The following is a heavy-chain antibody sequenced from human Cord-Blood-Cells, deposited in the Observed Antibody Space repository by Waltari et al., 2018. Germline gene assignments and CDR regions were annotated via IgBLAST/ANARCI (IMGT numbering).Heavy chain of an antibody. CDR3: ARVGDEVGRYFQH. J-gene: IGHJ1*01. D-gene: IGHD2-21*02. V-gene: IGHV1-18*01. Sequence: QVQLVQSGAEVKKPGASVKVSCKASGYTFTSYGISWVRQAPGQGLEWMGWMSAYKGNTNYAKKLQGRVTRTTDTSTSTAYMELRSLRSEDTSVYYCARVGDEVGRYFQHWGQGTLVTVSS. CDR2: MSAYKGNT. CDR1: GYTFTSYG.